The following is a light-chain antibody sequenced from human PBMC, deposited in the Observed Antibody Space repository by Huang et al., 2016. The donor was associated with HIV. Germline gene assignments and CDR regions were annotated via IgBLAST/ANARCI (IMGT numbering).Light chain of an antibody. Sequence: DIQMTQSPSSVSEFVGDRVTITCRASQDISSWLAWYQQEPGEAPKLLIYAASTLQRGFPSRFSGSGSWTDFTLTINSLQPEDVATYYCQQANSFPLTFGGGTKVEI. V-gene: IGKV1D-12*01. CDR2: AAS. CDR1: QDISSW. CDR3: QQANSFPLT. J-gene: IGKJ4*01.